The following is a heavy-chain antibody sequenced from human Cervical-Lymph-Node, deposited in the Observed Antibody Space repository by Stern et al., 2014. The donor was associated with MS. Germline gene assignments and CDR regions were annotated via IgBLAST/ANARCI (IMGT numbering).Heavy chain of an antibody. CDR3: ARVQAVAGTRLDQRFYFDY. D-gene: IGHD6-19*01. V-gene: IGHV2-70*13. J-gene: IGHJ4*02. CDR1: GFSLSTSDMS. Sequence: QVTLRESGPALVKTTQTLTLTCTFSGFSLSTSDMSVSWIRQPPGKALEWLALIDGYDNKKYSSSLKTRLTISKDTSKNQVVLTMTNMDPVDTATYYCARVQAVAGTRLDQRFYFDYWGQGTLVTVSS. CDR2: IDGYDNK.